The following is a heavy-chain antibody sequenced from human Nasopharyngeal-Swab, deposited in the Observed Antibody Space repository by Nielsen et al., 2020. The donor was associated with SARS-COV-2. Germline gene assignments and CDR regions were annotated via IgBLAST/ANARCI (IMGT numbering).Heavy chain of an antibody. CDR2: ISNTGGTT. Sequence: GESLKISCAASGFTFNTYSMTWVRQAPGKGLEWVSAISNTGGTTYYADSVKGRFTISRDNSKNTLYLQMNSLRAEDTAVYYCAKLVRQLVRGDNWFDPWGQGTPVTVSS. CDR3: AKLVRQLVRGDNWFDP. CDR1: GFTFNTYS. D-gene: IGHD6-13*01. V-gene: IGHV3-23*01. J-gene: IGHJ5*02.